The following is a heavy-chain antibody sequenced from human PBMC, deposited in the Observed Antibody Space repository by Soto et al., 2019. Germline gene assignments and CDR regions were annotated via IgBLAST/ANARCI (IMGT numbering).Heavy chain of an antibody. D-gene: IGHD3-3*01. Sequence: TLSLTCTFSGCSIISGDYYWSWVRQHPGKGLEWIGYIYYSGSTYYNPSLKSRVTISVDTSKNQFSLKLSSVTAADTAVYYCARWWSGSRQGFDPWGQGTLVTVSS. CDR1: GCSIISGDYY. CDR3: ARWWSGSRQGFDP. J-gene: IGHJ5*02. V-gene: IGHV4-31*03. CDR2: IYYSGST.